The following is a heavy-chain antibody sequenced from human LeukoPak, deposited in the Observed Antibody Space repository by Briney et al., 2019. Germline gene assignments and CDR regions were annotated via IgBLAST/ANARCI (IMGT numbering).Heavy chain of an antibody. CDR1: GDSISSHSYF. V-gene: IGHV4-39*01. J-gene: IGHJ4*02. CDR2: IHYIGST. Sequence: SDTLSLTCTVSGDSISSHSYFWGWIRQPPGKGLEWIGNIHYIGSTYYNPSLKSRVTISVDTSTNQFSLKLSSVTAADTAVYYCVKTLPYSGGWRATFDFWGQGTLVTVSS. CDR3: VKTLPYSGGWRATFDF. D-gene: IGHD6-19*01.